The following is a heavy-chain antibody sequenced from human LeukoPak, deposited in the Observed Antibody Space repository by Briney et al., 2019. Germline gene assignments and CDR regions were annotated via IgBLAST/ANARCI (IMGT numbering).Heavy chain of an antibody. CDR3: ARSLPGYYGMDV. J-gene: IGHJ6*02. V-gene: IGHV3-30-3*01. CDR1: GFTFSSYA. Sequence: GGSLRLSCAASGFTFSSYAMHWVRQAPGKGLEWVAVISYDGSNKYYADSVKGRFTISGDNSENTLYLQMNSLRAEDTAVYYCARSLPGYYGMDVWGQGTTVTVSS. CDR2: ISYDGSNK.